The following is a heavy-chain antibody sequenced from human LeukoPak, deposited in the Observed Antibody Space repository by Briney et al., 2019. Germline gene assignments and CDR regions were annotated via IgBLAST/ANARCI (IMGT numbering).Heavy chain of an antibody. CDR2: ISVSGGNT. CDR3: AKGASGSYHTPYDY. V-gene: IGHV3-23*01. Sequence: GSLRLSCAASGFTFSSYAMTWVRQAPGKGLEWVSDISVSGGNTYYADSVQGRFIISRDNSKNTLNLQMNGLRVEDTAVYYCAKGASGSYHTPYDYGGQGSLVTVSS. D-gene: IGHD1-26*01. CDR1: GFTFSSYA. J-gene: IGHJ4*02.